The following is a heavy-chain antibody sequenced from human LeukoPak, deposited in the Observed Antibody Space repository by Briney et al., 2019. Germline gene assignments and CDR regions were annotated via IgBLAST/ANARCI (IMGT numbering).Heavy chain of an antibody. Sequence: GGSLRLSCAASGFTFSSYAMSWVRQAPGKGLEWVSAISGSGGSTYYADSVKGRFTISRDNSKNTLYLQMNSLRAEDTAVYYCARSRTLWFGDGDYYYYYGMDVWGQGTTVTVSS. CDR2: ISGSGGST. CDR3: ARSRTLWFGDGDYYYYYGMDV. CDR1: GFTFSSYA. J-gene: IGHJ6*02. D-gene: IGHD3-10*01. V-gene: IGHV3-23*01.